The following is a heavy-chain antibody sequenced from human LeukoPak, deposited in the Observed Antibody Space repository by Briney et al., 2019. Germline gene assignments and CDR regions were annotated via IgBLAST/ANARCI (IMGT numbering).Heavy chain of an antibody. D-gene: IGHD6-19*01. CDR3: ARSPSSAWHNFDY. V-gene: IGHV3-30-3*01. CDR2: ISYDGSSK. Sequence: GGSLRLSCAASGFTFSSYAMHWVRQAPCKGLEWVTIISYDGSSKYYADSVKGRFTISRDNSKNTLYLQMNSLRSEDTAVYYCARSPSSAWHNFDYWGQGTLVTVSS. CDR1: GFTFSSYA. J-gene: IGHJ4*02.